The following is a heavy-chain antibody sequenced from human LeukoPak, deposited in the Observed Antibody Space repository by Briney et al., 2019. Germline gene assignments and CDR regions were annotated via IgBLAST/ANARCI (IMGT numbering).Heavy chain of an antibody. Sequence: GGSLRLSCAASGFTFSNYWMHWVRQAPGTGPVWVLRIKSDGSSTRFADSVQGRFTISRDNGKNTLYLQMDSLRAEDTAVYYCARGGETNNWYPGYFDYWGQGALVTVSS. CDR3: ARGGETNNWYPGYFDY. J-gene: IGHJ4*02. CDR2: IKSDGSST. D-gene: IGHD1-1*01. V-gene: IGHV3-74*01. CDR1: GFTFSNYW.